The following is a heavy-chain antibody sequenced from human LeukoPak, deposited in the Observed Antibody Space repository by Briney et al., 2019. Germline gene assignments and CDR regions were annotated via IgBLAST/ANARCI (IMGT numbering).Heavy chain of an antibody. D-gene: IGHD2-15*01. CDR3: AREGYCSGGSCYSTPY. CDR1: GGSISSGSYY. V-gene: IGHV4-61*02. CDR2: IYTSGST. J-gene: IGHJ4*02. Sequence: SETLSLTCTVSGGSISSGSYYWSWIRQPAGKGLEWIGRIYTSGSTNYNPSLKSRVTISVDTSKNQFSLKLSYVTAADTAVYYCAREGYCSGGSCYSTPYWGQGTLVTVSS.